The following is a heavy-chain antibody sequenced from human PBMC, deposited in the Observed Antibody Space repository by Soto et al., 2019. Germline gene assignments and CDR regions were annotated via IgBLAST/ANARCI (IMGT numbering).Heavy chain of an antibody. Sequence: EVQLLESGGGLVQPGGSLRLSCVVSGFTFNKYVMNWVRQAPGKGLEWVSGISASGGSTYYADSVKGRFTISRDSSKHTLYLQMNSLRADDTAIYYCAIHFYYGSGSYYAVDYWGQGTLVTVSS. D-gene: IGHD3-10*01. CDR3: AIHFYYGSGSYYAVDY. CDR2: ISASGGST. CDR1: GFTFNKYV. V-gene: IGHV3-23*01. J-gene: IGHJ4*02.